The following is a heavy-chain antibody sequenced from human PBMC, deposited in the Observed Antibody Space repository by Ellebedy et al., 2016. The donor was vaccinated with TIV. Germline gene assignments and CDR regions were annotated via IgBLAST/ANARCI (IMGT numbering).Heavy chain of an antibody. D-gene: IGHD1-7*01. V-gene: IGHV4-59*13. CDR3: ARQRELRFDY. CDR2: IYYSGST. Sequence: SETLSLXXTVPGGSISSYYWSWIRQPPGKGLEWIGYIYYSGSTNYNPSLKSRVTISVDTSKNQFSLKLSSVTAADTAVYYCARQRELRFDYWGQGTLVTVSS. CDR1: GGSISSYY. J-gene: IGHJ4*02.